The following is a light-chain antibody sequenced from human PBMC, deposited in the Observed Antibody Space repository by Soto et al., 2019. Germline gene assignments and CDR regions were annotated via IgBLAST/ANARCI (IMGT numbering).Light chain of an antibody. J-gene: IGLJ1*01. CDR2: GNS. V-gene: IGLV1-40*01. CDR3: QSYDSSLSGPYV. CDR1: SSNIGAGYD. Sequence: QSVLTQPPSVSGAPGQRVTISCTGSSSNIGAGYDVHWYQQLPGTAPKLLIYGNSNRPSGVPDRFSGSKSGTSASLAITGLQAAAEADYYCQSYDSSLSGPYVFGPGTKLTVL.